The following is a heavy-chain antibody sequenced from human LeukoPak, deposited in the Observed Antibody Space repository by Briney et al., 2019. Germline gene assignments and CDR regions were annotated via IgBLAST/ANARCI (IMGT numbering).Heavy chain of an antibody. J-gene: IGHJ4*02. CDR2: IYTSGST. V-gene: IGHV4-61*02. CDR1: GGSISSGSYY. Sequence: SETLSLTCTVSGGSISSGSYYWSWIRQPAGKGLEWIGRIYTSGSTNHNPSLKSRVTISVDTSKNQFSLKLSSVTAADTAVYYCARGNYYDSSGRSFFDYWGQGTLVTVSS. D-gene: IGHD3-22*01. CDR3: ARGNYYDSSGRSFFDY.